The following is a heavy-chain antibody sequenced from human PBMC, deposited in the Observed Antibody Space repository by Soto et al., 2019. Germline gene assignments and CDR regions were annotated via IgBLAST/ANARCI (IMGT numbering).Heavy chain of an antibody. Sequence: SETLSLTCTVSGGSVSSGSYYWSWVRQPPGKGLEWIGYIYYSGSTNYNPSLKSRVTISVDTSKNQFSLKLSSVTAADTAVYYCARDLQGWFDPWGQGTLVTVSS. CDR1: GGSVSSGSYY. J-gene: IGHJ5*02. V-gene: IGHV4-61*01. CDR3: ARDLQGWFDP. CDR2: IYYSGST.